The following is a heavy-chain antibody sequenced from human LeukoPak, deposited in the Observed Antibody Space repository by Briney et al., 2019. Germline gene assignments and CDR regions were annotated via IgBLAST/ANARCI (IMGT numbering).Heavy chain of an antibody. V-gene: IGHV4-30-2*01. D-gene: IGHD3-3*01. J-gene: IGHJ6*03. Sequence: SQTLSLTCTVSGGSISSGGYYWSWIRQPPGKGLEWIGYIYHSGSTYYNPSLKSRVTISVDRSKNQFSLKLSSVTAADTAVYYCARQVQAIDDFAPFSYYYYMDVWGKGTTVTVSS. CDR1: GGSISSGGYY. CDR3: ARQVQAIDDFAPFSYYYYMDV. CDR2: IYHSGST.